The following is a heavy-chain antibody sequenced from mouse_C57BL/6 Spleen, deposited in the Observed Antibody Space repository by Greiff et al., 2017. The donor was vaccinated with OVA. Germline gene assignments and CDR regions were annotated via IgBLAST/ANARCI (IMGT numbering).Heavy chain of an antibody. CDR1: GFTFSSYG. CDR2: ISSGGSYT. V-gene: IGHV5-6*01. Sequence: VQLKESGGDLVKPGGSLKLSCAASGFTFSSYGMSWVRQTPDKRLEWVATISSGGSYTYYPDSVKGRFTISRDNAKNTLYLQMSSLKSEDTAMYYCARQGDSSGYPYYFDYWGQGTTLTVSS. CDR3: ARQGDSSGYPYYFDY. J-gene: IGHJ2*01. D-gene: IGHD3-2*02.